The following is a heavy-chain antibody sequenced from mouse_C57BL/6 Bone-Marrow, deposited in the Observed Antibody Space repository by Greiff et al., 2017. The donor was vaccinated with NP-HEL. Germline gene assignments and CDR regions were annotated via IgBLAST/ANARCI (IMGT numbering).Heavy chain of an antibody. J-gene: IGHJ1*03. CDR3: ARPRLYYGSSYEYFDV. D-gene: IGHD1-1*01. CDR1: GFNIKDYY. CDR2: IDPEDGET. V-gene: IGHV14-2*01. Sequence: EVKLQESGAELVKPGASVKLSCTASGFNIKDYYMNWVKQRTEQGLEWIGRIDPEDGETKYAPKFQGKATITADTSSNTASLQLSSLTSEVTAVYYCARPRLYYGSSYEYFDVWGTGTTVTVSS.